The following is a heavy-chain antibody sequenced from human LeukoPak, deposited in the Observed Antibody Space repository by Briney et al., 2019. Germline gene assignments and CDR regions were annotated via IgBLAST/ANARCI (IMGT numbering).Heavy chain of an antibody. D-gene: IGHD1-26*01. V-gene: IGHV3-23*01. CDR1: GFTFSSYA. CDR2: ISGSGGST. Sequence: GGSLRPSCAASGFTFSSYAMSWVRQAPGKGLEWVSAISGSGGSTYYADSVKGRFTISRDNSKNTLYLQMNSLRAEDTAVYYCAKVVVGGSYLPFDYWGQGTLVTVSS. CDR3: AKVVVGGSYLPFDY. J-gene: IGHJ4*02.